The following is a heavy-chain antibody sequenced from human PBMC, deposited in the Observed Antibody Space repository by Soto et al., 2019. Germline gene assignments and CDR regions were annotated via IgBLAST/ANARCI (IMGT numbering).Heavy chain of an antibody. CDR1: GYSFTSYW. CDR2: IYPGDSDT. D-gene: IGHD3-16*02. Sequence: GESLKISCKGSGYSFTSYWIGWVRQMPGKGLEWMGIIYPGDSDTRYSPSFQGQVTISADKYISTAYLQCSSLKASDTAMYYCARQDDYVWGSYRSYWFDPWGQGTLVTVSS. J-gene: IGHJ5*02. V-gene: IGHV5-51*01. CDR3: ARQDDYVWGSYRSYWFDP.